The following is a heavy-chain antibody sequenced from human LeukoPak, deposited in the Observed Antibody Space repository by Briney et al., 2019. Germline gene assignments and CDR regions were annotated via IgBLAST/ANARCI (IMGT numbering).Heavy chain of an antibody. D-gene: IGHD3-3*01. CDR1: GFTFSSYA. CDR3: ARDWGGFTYYDFWSGYLPFDP. CDR2: ISYDGSNK. Sequence: GGSLRLSCAASGFTFSSYAMHWVRQAPGKGLEWVAVISYDGSNKYYADSVKGRFTISRDNSKNTLYLQMNSLRAEDTAVYYCARDWGGFTYYDFWSGYLPFDPWGQGTLVTVSS. V-gene: IGHV3-30-3*01. J-gene: IGHJ5*02.